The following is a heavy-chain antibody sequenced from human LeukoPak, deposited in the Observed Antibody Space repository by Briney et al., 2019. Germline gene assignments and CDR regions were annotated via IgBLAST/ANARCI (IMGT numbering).Heavy chain of an antibody. Sequence: GASVKVSCKASGYTFITYGINWVRQAPGQGLEWMGWISAYNGNTNYAQKLQGRVTMTTDTSTSTAHMELRGLRSDDTAVYYCATVRQSGIAVAGFDYWGQGTLVTVSS. CDR1: GYTFITYG. CDR2: ISAYNGNT. V-gene: IGHV1-18*01. CDR3: ATVRQSGIAVAGFDY. J-gene: IGHJ4*02. D-gene: IGHD6-19*01.